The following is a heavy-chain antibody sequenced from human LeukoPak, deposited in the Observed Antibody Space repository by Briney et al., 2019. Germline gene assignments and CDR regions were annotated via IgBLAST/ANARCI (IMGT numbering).Heavy chain of an antibody. CDR3: ARDFPRWSGTPDY. J-gene: IGHJ4*02. CDR1: GYTFTSYG. Sequence: ASVKVSCKASGYTFTSYGVSWVRQVPGQGLEWMGWISAHSGNTNYAQNFQGRVTMTTDTSTSTAYMELRSLRSDDTAVYYCARDFPRWSGTPDYWGQGTLVTVSS. CDR2: ISAHSGNT. D-gene: IGHD3/OR15-3a*01. V-gene: IGHV1-18*01.